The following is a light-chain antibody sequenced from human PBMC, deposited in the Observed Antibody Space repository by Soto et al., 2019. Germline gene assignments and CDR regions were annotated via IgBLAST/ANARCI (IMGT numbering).Light chain of an antibody. CDR2: EVS. CDR1: SNDVGGSTY. CDR3: SSYTSSITPYF. V-gene: IGLV2-14*01. J-gene: IGLJ1*01. Sequence: QSALTQPASVSGSPGQSITISCAGTSNDVGGSTYVSWYQQHPGKAPEVIIFEVSNRPSGVSNRFSGSKSGNTASLTISGLQAEDEADYYCSSYTSSITPYFFGTGTKMTVL.